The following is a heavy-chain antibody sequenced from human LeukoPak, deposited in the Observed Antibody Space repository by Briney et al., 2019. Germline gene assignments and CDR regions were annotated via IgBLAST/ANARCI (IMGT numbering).Heavy chain of an antibody. D-gene: IGHD5-24*01. V-gene: IGHV3-21*01. CDR2: ISSSSSYI. Sequence: GGSLRLSCAASGFTFSSYSMNWVRQAPGKGLEWVSSISSSSSYIYYADSVKGRFTISRDNAKNSLYLQMNSLRAEDTAVYYCARDGRLDGYNGIVDNWGQGTLVTVSS. CDR3: ARDGRLDGYNGIVDN. J-gene: IGHJ4*02. CDR1: GFTFSSYS.